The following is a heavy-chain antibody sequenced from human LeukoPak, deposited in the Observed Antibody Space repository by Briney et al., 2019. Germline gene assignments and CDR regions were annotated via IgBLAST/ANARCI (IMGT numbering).Heavy chain of an antibody. CDR3: AKEDDYYGSGSYYTASGY. CDR1: GFTFSSYG. D-gene: IGHD3-10*01. V-gene: IGHV3-23*01. CDR2: ISGSGGST. J-gene: IGHJ4*02. Sequence: PGGSLRLSCAASGFTFSSYGMSWVRQAPGKGLEWVPAISGSGGSTYYADSVKGRFTISRDNSKNTLYLQMNSLRAEDTAVYYCAKEDDYYGSGSYYTASGYWGQGTLVTVSS.